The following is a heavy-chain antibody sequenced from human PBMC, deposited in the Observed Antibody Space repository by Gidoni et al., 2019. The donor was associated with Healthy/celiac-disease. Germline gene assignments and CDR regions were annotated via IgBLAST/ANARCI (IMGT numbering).Heavy chain of an antibody. D-gene: IGHD6-6*01. CDR3: ASPGGSSSSGLGY. J-gene: IGHJ4*02. CDR2: ISSSSSYI. CDR1: GCTFSSYS. V-gene: IGHV3-21*01. Sequence: VQLVESGGGLVKPGGSLRFSCAASGCTFSSYSMNWVRQAPGKGLEWVSSISSSSSYIYYADSVKGRFTISRDNAKNSLYLQMNSLRAEDTAVYYCASPGGSSSSGLGYWGQGTLVTVSS.